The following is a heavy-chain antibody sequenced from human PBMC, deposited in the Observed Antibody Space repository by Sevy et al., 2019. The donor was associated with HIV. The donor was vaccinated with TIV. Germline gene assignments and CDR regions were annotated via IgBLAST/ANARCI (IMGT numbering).Heavy chain of an antibody. V-gene: IGHV4-39*02. J-gene: IGHJ4*02. CDR3: AREGPRIAQFDY. CDR1: GDSISNNDYY. D-gene: IGHD6-13*01. CDR2: IYYSGST. Sequence: SETLSLTCTVSGDSISNNDYYWAWVRQPPGKGLDWIGSIYYSGSTYYTPSLKSRVTLSEDTSKNQFSLKLRSVTAADTAVYYCAREGPRIAQFDYWGQGTLVTVSS.